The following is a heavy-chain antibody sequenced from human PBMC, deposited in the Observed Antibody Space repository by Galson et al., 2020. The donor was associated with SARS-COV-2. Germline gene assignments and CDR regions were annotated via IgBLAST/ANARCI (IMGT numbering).Heavy chain of an antibody. V-gene: IGHV3-53*01. CDR3: ARDRQARYHDI. J-gene: IGHJ3*02. CDR2: IYSGGST. Sequence: GGSLRLSCAASGFTVSSHYMSWVRQAPGKGLEWVAVIYSGGSTNYADTAKGRFTISRDNSKNTLYLQMNSLGAEDTAVYYCARDRQARYHDIWGQGTMVTVSS. CDR1: GFTVSSHY. D-gene: IGHD3-9*01.